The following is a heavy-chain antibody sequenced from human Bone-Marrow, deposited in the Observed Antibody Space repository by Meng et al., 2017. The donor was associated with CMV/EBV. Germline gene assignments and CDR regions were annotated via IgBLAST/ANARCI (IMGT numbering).Heavy chain of an antibody. D-gene: IGHD2-2*01. CDR1: GYTFTGNY. CDR2: INPHSCGT. Sequence: GYTFTGNYMHWVRQAPGPGLEWMGWINPHSCGTNYAQKFQGRVTMTRDTSISTAYMELSRLRSDDTAVYYCARTIVVVPAAIEEFDYWGQGTLVTVSS. V-gene: IGHV1-2*02. J-gene: IGHJ4*02. CDR3: ARTIVVVPAAIEEFDY.